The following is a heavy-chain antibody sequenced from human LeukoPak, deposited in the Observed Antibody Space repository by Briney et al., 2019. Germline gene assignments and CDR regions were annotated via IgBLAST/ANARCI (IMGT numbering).Heavy chain of an antibody. CDR1: GFTFSDYA. J-gene: IGHJ4*02. D-gene: IGHD1-14*01. V-gene: IGHV3-23*01. CDR3: SKLRNLNSDY. CDR2: ISGSGGST. Sequence: GGSLRLSCAASGFTFSDYAMNWVRQAPGKGLEWVSTISGSGGSTYYAGSVKGRFTISRDNSKNTLYLQMNSLRAEDTAVYYCSKLRNLNSDYWGQGTLVTVSS.